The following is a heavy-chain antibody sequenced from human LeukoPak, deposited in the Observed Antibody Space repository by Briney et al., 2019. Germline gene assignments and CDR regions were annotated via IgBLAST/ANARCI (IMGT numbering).Heavy chain of an antibody. CDR1: GFTFSSYG. D-gene: IGHD6-19*01. CDR2: IWYDGSNK. V-gene: IGHV3-33*01. CDR3: ERELRKFQWLPSYFDY. Sequence: GGSLRLSCAASGFTFSSYGMHWVRQAPGKGLEWVAVIWYDGSNKYYADSVKGRFTISRDNSKNTLYLQMNSLRSEDTAVYYCERELRKFQWLPSYFDYWGQGTLVTVSS. J-gene: IGHJ4*02.